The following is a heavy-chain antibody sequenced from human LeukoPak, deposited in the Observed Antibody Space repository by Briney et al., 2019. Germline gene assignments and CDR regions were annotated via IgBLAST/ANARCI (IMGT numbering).Heavy chain of an antibody. Sequence: PGGSLRLSCEASGFTFSTYWMHWVRQAPGKGLVWVSRINPDGSITGYADSVKGRFTILRDNAKNTLYLQMNSLRAEDTAVYYCARDSGSGSYSGYWGQGTLVTVSS. CDR3: ARDSGSGSYSGY. V-gene: IGHV3-74*01. CDR2: INPDGSIT. D-gene: IGHD3-10*01. J-gene: IGHJ4*02. CDR1: GFTFSTYW.